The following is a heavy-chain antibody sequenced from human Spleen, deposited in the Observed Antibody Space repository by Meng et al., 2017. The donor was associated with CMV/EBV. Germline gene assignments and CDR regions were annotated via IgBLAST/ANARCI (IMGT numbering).Heavy chain of an antibody. CDR2: INPNSGGT. V-gene: IGHV1-2*02. J-gene: IGHJ4*02. Sequence: ASVKVSCKASGYTFTGYYMHWVRQAPGQGLEWMGWINPNSGGTNYTQKFQGRVTMTRDTSINTAYMEVTSLRSDDTAVYYCAGGSWNYDFWGRGTLVTVSS. D-gene: IGHD1-7*01. CDR3: AGGSWNYDF. CDR1: GYTFTGYY.